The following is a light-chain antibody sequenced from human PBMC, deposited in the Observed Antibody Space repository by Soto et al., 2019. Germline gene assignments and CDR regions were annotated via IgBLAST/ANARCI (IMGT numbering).Light chain of an antibody. V-gene: IGKV3-20*01. Sequence: EIVLTQSPGTLSLYPGDRATLSCTASQTIISTDLAWYQQKPGQAPRLLIYATSTRATGIPDRFSGSGSGTDFTLTISRLEPDDFAVYYCQQYGSSPKTFGQGTKVEI. CDR3: QQYGSSPKT. J-gene: IGKJ1*01. CDR2: ATS. CDR1: QTIISTD.